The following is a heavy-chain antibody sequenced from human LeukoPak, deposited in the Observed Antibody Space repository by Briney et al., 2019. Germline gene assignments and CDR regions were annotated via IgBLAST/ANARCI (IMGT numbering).Heavy chain of an antibody. J-gene: IGHJ3*02. CDR2: IKQDGSEK. Sequence: GGSLRLSCAAPGFTFSSYWMSWVRQAPGKGLEWVANIKQDGSEKYYVDSVKGRFTISRDNAKNSLYLQMNSLRAEDTAVYYCARGSNGIDAFDIWGQGTMVTVSS. V-gene: IGHV3-7*01. D-gene: IGHD4-11*01. CDR3: ARGSNGIDAFDI. CDR1: GFTFSSYW.